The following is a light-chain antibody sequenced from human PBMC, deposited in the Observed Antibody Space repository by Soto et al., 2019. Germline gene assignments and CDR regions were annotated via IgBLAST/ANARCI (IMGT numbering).Light chain of an antibody. CDR1: QRVSSSY. Sequence: EIVLTQSPGTLSLSPGERATLSFRASQRVSSSYLAWYQQKPGQAPRLLIYGASSRATGIPDMFSGSGSATAFTLTISRLEPEDFAVYYCQQYGSSPWTFVQGT. CDR3: QQYGSSPWT. J-gene: IGKJ1*01. V-gene: IGKV3-20*01. CDR2: GAS.